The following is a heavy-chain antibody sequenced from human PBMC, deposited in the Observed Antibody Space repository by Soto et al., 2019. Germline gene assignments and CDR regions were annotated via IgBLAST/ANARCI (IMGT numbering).Heavy chain of an antibody. D-gene: IGHD3-10*02. CDR1: GGSINNANYY. CDR2: INYVGST. CDR3: ARFPRSYVRSFFFDS. V-gene: IGHV4-31*03. J-gene: IGHJ4*02. Sequence: QVQLQESGPGLVTPSQTLSLACTVSGGSINNANYYWSWIRQHPGKGLEWIGYINYVGSTYYNLSLKSRVTISVDTSKNQFSLMVPSVTAADTAVYYCARFPRSYVRSFFFDSWGQGTLVTVSS.